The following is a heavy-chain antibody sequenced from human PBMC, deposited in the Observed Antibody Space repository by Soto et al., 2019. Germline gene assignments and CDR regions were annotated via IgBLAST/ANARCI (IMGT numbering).Heavy chain of an antibody. J-gene: IGHJ5*02. CDR3: ARTHIVAPPRAWFDP. V-gene: IGHV5-51*01. Sequence: PGESLKISCQASGYRFTMDWIGWVRQTPEKGLEWMGIIYPADSDTSYTPSFEGQVTSSADKSTTTAYLQWSSLKASDTAIYYCARTHIVAPPRAWFDPWGQGTLVTVSS. CDR1: GYRFTMDW. D-gene: IGHD2-21*01. CDR2: IYPADSDT.